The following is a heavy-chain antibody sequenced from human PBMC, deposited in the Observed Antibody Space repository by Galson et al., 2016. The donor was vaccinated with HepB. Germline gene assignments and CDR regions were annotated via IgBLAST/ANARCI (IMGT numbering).Heavy chain of an antibody. CDR2: IYYSGST. V-gene: IGHV4-31*03. CDR3: ARDSRSHGMAAADP. D-gene: IGHD6-13*01. J-gene: IGHJ5*02. Sequence: TLSLTCTVSGGSISSGAYYWSWIRQHPGKGLEWIGCIYYSGSTYYNPSLKSRVTISIDTSKNQFSLKLSSVTAADTAVYYCARDSRSHGMAAADPWGQGTLVTVSS. CDR1: GGSISSGAYY.